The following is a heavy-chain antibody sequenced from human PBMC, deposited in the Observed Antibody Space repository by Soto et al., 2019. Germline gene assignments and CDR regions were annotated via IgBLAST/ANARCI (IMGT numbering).Heavy chain of an antibody. V-gene: IGHV1-69*01. CDR2: IIPIFGTA. D-gene: IGHD6-19*01. J-gene: IGHJ4*02. Sequence: QVQLVQSGAEVKKPGSSVKVSCKASGGTFSSYAISWVRQAPGQGLEWMGGIIPIFGTANYAQKFQGRVTITADESTSTADMELSRLRSEDTAVYYCARGGPPVEVALAGGSFDYWGQGTLVTVSS. CDR3: ARGGPPVEVALAGGSFDY. CDR1: GGTFSSYA.